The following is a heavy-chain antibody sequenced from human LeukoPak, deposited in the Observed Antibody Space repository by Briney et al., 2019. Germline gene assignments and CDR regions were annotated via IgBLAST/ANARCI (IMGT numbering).Heavy chain of an antibody. D-gene: IGHD3-3*01. V-gene: IGHV4-39*01. CDR1: GGSISSSSYY. CDR3: ASYYDLGAFDI. Sequence: SETLSLTCTVSGGSISSSSYYWGWIRQPPGKGLEWIGSIYYSGSTYYNPSLKSRVTISVDTSKNQFSLKLSSVTAADTAVYYCASYYDLGAFDIWGQGTMVTVSS. CDR2: IYYSGST. J-gene: IGHJ3*02.